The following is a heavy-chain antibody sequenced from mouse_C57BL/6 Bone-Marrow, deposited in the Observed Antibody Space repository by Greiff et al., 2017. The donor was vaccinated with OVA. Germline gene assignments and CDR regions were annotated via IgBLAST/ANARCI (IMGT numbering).Heavy chain of an antibody. J-gene: IGHJ4*01. CDR1: GYSFTGYY. D-gene: IGHD1-1*01. V-gene: IGHV1-42*01. CDR3: ARRYNYYAMDY. Sequence: EVQLQQSGPELVKPGASVKISCKASGYSFTGYYMNWVKQSPEKSLEWIGEINPSTGGTTYNQKFKAKAALTVDKSSSTAYMQLKSLTSEDSAVYYCARRYNYYAMDYWGQGTSVTVSS. CDR2: INPSTGGT.